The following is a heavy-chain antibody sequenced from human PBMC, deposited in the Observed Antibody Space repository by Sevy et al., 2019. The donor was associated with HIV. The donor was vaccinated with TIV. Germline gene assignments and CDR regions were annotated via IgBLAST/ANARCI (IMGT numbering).Heavy chain of an antibody. V-gene: IGHV3-23*01. J-gene: IGHJ4*02. CDR3: AIKITMFRGDQGPFDY. Sequence: GGSLRLSCADSGFTFSNYAMAWVRQAPGKGLEWVSAISVSGDFTYYADSVRGRLTVSRDKSKNTLFLQMNSLRAEDTTVYYCAIKITMFRGDQGPFDYWGQGTLVTVSS. CDR1: GFTFSNYA. CDR2: ISVSGDFT. D-gene: IGHD3-10*01.